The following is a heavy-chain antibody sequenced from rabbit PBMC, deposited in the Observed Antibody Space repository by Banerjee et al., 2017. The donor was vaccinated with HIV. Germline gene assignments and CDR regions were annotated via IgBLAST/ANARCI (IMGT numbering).Heavy chain of an antibody. CDR3: ARDIDGDGGYYFNL. J-gene: IGHJ4*01. V-gene: IGHV1S45*01. D-gene: IGHD1-1*01. Sequence: QEQLVESGGDLVKPGASLTLTCKASGFSFSSRYWICWVRQAPGKGLEWIACIYVGSGSSTYASWAKGRFTISKTSSTTVTLQMTSLTAADTATYFCARDIDGDGGYYFNLWGPGTLVTV. CDR1: GFSFSSRYW. CDR2: IYVGSGSS.